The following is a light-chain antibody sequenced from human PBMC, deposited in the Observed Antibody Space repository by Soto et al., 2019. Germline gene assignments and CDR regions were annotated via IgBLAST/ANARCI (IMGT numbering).Light chain of an antibody. CDR3: QQYDSSPRT. V-gene: IGKV3-20*01. CDR2: GAS. CDR1: QSVSNN. Sequence: EIVMTQSPATLSVSPGERATLSCRASQSVSNNLAWYQQKPGQAPRLLIYGASTRATGIPDRFSGSGSGADFILTISRLEPEDFAVYYCQQYDSSPRTFGQGTKVE. J-gene: IGKJ1*01.